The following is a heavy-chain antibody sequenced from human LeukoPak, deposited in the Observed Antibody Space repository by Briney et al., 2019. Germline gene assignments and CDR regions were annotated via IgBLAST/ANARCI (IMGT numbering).Heavy chain of an antibody. CDR3: ARGDLMATIDY. V-gene: IGHV1-69*05. D-gene: IGHD5-12*01. Sequence: GASVKVSCKASGYTFTSYGISWVRQAPGQGLEWMGRIIPIFGTANYAQKFQGRVTITTDESTSTAYMELSSLRSEDTAVYYCARGDLMATIDYWGQGTLVTVSS. CDR1: GYTFTSYG. J-gene: IGHJ4*02. CDR2: IIPIFGTA.